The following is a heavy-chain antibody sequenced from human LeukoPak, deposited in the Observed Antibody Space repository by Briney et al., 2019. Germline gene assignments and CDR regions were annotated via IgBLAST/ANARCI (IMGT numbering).Heavy chain of an antibody. J-gene: IGHJ5*02. CDR3: ARGDPHADL. V-gene: IGHV3-48*03. CDR1: GFYLSTYE. D-gene: IGHD5-24*01. CDR2: ITISGHTK. Sequence: GGPLRLSCAASGFYLSTYEMNWVRQAPGKGLEWIADITISGHTKNYADSVKGRFSISRDNARTSLYLQMHSLRVEDTGAYYCARGDPHADLWGQGTLVTVSS.